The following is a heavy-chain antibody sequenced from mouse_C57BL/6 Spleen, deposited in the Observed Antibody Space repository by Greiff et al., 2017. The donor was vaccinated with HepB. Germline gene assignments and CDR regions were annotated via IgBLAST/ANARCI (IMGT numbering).Heavy chain of an antibody. CDR3: SRWGFITTVVATNFDY. CDR1: GYTFTSYW. Sequence: QVQLQQPGAELVKPGASVKMSCKASGYTFTSYWITWVKQRPGQGLEWIGDIYPGSGSTNYNEKFKSKATLTVDTSSSTAYMQLSSLTSEDSAVYYCSRWGFITTVVATNFDYWGQGTTLTVSS. J-gene: IGHJ2*01. V-gene: IGHV1-55*01. D-gene: IGHD1-1*01. CDR2: IYPGSGST.